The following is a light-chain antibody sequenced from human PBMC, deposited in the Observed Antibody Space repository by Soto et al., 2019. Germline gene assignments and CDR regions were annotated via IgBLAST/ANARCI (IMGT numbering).Light chain of an antibody. CDR2: GAS. Sequence: EIVLTQSPATVAVSPGGSATLSRRASQSVTTSLAWYQQKPGKAPRLLIYGASTRATDIPARFSGSGSGTEFTLTISSLQSEDFAVYYCQQYNNCPRTFGQGTKVDIK. CDR1: QSVTTS. CDR3: QQYNNCPRT. V-gene: IGKV3-15*01. J-gene: IGKJ1*01.